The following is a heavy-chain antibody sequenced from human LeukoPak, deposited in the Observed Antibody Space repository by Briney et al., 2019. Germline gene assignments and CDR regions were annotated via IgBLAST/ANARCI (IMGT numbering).Heavy chain of an antibody. CDR3: ATLRRYCSSTTCDMIFDY. Sequence: KPSQTLSLTCTVSGGSISSGDYYWSWIRQPPGKGLEWIGYIYYSGSTYYNPSLKSRVTISVDTSKNQFSLKLSSVTAADTAVYYCATLRRYCSSTTCDMIFDYWGQGTLVTVSS. J-gene: IGHJ4*02. CDR2: IYYSGST. D-gene: IGHD2-2*02. CDR1: GGSISSGDYY. V-gene: IGHV4-30-4*01.